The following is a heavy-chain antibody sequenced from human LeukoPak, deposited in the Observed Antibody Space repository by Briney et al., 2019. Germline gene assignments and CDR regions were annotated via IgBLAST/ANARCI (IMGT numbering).Heavy chain of an antibody. V-gene: IGHV3-74*01. CDR3: ARSYHYGGGAFAFDI. D-gene: IGHD3-10*01. J-gene: IGHJ3*02. CDR2: INSDGGST. Sequence: GGSLRLSCAASGFTFSSYWMHWVRQAPGKGLVWVSRINSDGGSTSYADSVKGRFTISRDNAKNTLYLQMNSLRAEDTAVYYCARSYHYGGGAFAFDIWGQGTMVTVSS. CDR1: GFTFSSYW.